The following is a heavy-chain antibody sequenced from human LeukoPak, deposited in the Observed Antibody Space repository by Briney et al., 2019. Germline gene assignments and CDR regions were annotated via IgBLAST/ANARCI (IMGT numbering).Heavy chain of an antibody. CDR3: ARRGYCSSTSCYDYWFDP. Sequence: SETLSLSCTVSGGSISSSSYYWGWIRQPPGKGLEWIGIIYYSGSTYYNPSLKSRLTISVDTSKNQFSLKLSSVTATDTAVYYCARRGYCSSTSCYDYWFDPSGQGTLVTVSS. V-gene: IGHV4-39*01. CDR1: GGSISSSSYY. D-gene: IGHD2-2*01. J-gene: IGHJ5*02. CDR2: IYYSGST.